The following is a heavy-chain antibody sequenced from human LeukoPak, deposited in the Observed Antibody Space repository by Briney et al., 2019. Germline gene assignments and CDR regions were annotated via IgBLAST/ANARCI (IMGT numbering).Heavy chain of an antibody. J-gene: IGHJ4*02. CDR1: GGSISSSSYY. CDR3: ARRHYYNGRAYYSLDY. Sequence: PSETLSLTCTVSGGSISSSSYYWGWIRQPPGKGLEWIGYISYSGSTDYNPSLKSRVTISLDTSKNQFSLRLSSVTAADTAVYYCARRHYYNGRAYYSLDYWGQGTLVTVSS. CDR2: ISYSGST. V-gene: IGHV4-61*05. D-gene: IGHD3-22*01.